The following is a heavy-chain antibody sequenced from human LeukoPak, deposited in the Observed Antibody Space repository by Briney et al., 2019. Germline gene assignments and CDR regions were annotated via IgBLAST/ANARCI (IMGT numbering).Heavy chain of an antibody. Sequence: PGGSLRLSCTASGFTFDDYAMSWFRQAPGKGLEWVGFIRSKAYGGTTEYAASVKGRFTISRDASKSIAYLQMNSLKTEDTAVYYCTRDSGEWFGEKDSYYYGMDVWGQGTTVTVSS. CDR1: GFTFDDYA. V-gene: IGHV3-49*03. D-gene: IGHD3-10*01. J-gene: IGHJ6*02. CDR2: IRSKAYGGTT. CDR3: TRDSGEWFGEKDSYYYGMDV.